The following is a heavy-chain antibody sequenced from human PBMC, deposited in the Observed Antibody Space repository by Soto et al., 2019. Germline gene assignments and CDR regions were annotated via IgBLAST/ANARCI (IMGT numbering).Heavy chain of an antibody. Sequence: EVQLVESGGGLVQPGGSLRLSCAASGFTFSNYAMDWVRQAPGKVLEYVSGISSNGVGTYYANSVKDRFTISRDNSKNTLYLQTGSLRAEDMAVFYCARREQSDYYYMDVWGTGTSVTVSS. D-gene: IGHD6-19*01. J-gene: IGHJ6*03. CDR3: ARREQSDYYYMDV. V-gene: IGHV3-64*01. CDR1: GFTFSNYA. CDR2: ISSNGVGT.